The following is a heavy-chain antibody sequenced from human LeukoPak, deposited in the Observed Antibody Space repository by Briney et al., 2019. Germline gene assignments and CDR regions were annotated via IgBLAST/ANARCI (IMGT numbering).Heavy chain of an antibody. CDR2: IYYSGST. Sequence: SETLSLTCTVSGGSISSYYWSWIRQPPGKGLEWIGYIYYSGSTNYNPSLKSRVTISVDTSKNQFSLKLSSVTAADTAVYYCARLVTSYGPGDYWGQGTLVTVSS. J-gene: IGHJ4*02. V-gene: IGHV4-59*08. CDR3: ARLVTSYGPGDY. D-gene: IGHD5-18*01. CDR1: GGSISSYY.